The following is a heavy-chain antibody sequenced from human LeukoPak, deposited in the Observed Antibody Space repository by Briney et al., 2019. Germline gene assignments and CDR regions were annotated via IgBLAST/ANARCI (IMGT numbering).Heavy chain of an antibody. D-gene: IGHD2-2*01. Sequence: GGSLRLSCAASGFTFSSYGMHWVRQAPGKGLEWVAFIRYDGSNKYYADSVKGRFIISRDNSKNTLYLQMNSLRAEDTAVYYCAKDQDIVVVPAAPKSGYFDYWGQGTLVTVSS. CDR1: GFTFSSYG. V-gene: IGHV3-30*02. J-gene: IGHJ4*02. CDR2: IRYDGSNK. CDR3: AKDQDIVVVPAAPKSGYFDY.